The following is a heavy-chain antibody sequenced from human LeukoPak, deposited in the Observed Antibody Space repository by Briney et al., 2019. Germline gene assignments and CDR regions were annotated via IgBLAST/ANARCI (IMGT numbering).Heavy chain of an antibody. Sequence: PGGSLRLSCAASGFTVSSNYMSWVRQAPGKGLEWVSVIYSGGSTCYADSVKGRFTISRDNSKNTLYLQMNSLRAEDTAVYYCARWWRGYFDYWGQGTLVTVSS. CDR3: ARWWRGYFDY. V-gene: IGHV3-53*01. J-gene: IGHJ4*02. CDR2: IYSGGST. CDR1: GFTVSSNY. D-gene: IGHD2-15*01.